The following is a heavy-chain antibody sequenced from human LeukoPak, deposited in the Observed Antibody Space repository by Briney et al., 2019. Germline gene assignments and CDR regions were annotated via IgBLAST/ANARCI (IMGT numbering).Heavy chain of an antibody. CDR2: INHSGST. J-gene: IGHJ6*02. CDR1: GGYFSGYY. CDR3: ARTYYYYGMDV. Sequence: SETLSLTGAGYGGYFSGYYWSWLRQPPGKGLEWIGEINHSGSTNYNPSLKSRVTISVDTSKNQFSLKLSSVTAADTAVYYCARTYYYYGMDVWGQGTTVTVSS. V-gene: IGHV4-34*01.